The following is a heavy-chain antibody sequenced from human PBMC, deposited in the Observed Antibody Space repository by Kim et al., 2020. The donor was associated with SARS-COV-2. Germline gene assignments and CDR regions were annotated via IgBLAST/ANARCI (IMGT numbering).Heavy chain of an antibody. CDR3: VSDLAGREGR. CDR1: GFTFGRFW. D-gene: IGHD6-19*01. J-gene: IGHJ1*01. V-gene: IGHV3-74*01. CDR2: TNEDGTIT. Sequence: GGSLRLSCAASGFTFGRFWMHWVRQVPGKGLVWVSRTNEDGTITNHADSVKGRFTIPRDNAANSLFLQMNSLRVEATAVYFCVSDLAGREGRWGQGTLVT.